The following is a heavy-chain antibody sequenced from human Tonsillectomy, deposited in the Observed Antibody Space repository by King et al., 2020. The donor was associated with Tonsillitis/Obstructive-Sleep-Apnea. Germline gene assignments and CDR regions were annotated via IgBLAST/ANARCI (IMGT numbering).Heavy chain of an antibody. CDR2: INPSTGIS. CDR3: ARDTPLDRVIDY. V-gene: IGHV1-46*01. D-gene: IGHD3-10*01. J-gene: IGHJ4*02. Sequence: QLVQSGAEVKKPGASVRLFCKASGYTFSRYYIHWVRQAPGQGLEWMGIINPSTGISTYAQKFQGRVTMTRDTSTSTIYMELSGLRSYDTAMYYCARDTPLDRVIDYWGQGTMVTVS. CDR1: GYTFSRYY.